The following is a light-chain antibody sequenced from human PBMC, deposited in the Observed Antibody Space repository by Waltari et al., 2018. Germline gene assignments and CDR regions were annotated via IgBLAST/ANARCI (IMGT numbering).Light chain of an antibody. CDR2: DAS. CDR1: QDISNY. Sequence: IPTTQSPSSLSASLADKLTITCQASQDISNYLNWYQQKPGKAPKLLIYDASNLETGVPSRFSGSGSGTDFTFTISSLQPEDIATYYCQQYDNSALTFGGGTKVEIK. J-gene: IGKJ4*01. V-gene: IGKV1-33*01. CDR3: QQYDNSALT.